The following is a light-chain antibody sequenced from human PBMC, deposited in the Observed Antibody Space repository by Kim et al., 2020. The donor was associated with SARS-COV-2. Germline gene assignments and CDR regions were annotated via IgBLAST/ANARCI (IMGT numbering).Light chain of an antibody. Sequence: QAGLTQPPSVSKGLRQTATLTCTGNSNNVGNQGAAWLQQHQSHPPKLLSYRNNNRPSGISERLSASRSGNTASLTITGLQPEDEADYYCSAWDSSLSAWVFGTGTKVTVL. V-gene: IGLV10-54*01. CDR3: SAWDSSLSAWV. CDR1: SNNVGNQG. J-gene: IGLJ1*01. CDR2: RNN.